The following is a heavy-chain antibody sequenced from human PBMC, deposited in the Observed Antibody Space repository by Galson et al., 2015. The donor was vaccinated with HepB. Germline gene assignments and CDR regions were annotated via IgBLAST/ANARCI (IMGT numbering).Heavy chain of an antibody. D-gene: IGHD6-19*01. CDR1: GFTFSSYA. CDR2: IWYDGSNK. Sequence: SLRLSCAASGFTFSSYAMSWVRQAPGKGLEWVAVIWYDGSNKYYADSVKGRFTISRDNSKNTLYLQMNSLRAEDTAVYYCARDGGYSSGWFAWGQGTLVTVSS. CDR3: ARDGGYSSGWFA. J-gene: IGHJ4*02. V-gene: IGHV3-33*08.